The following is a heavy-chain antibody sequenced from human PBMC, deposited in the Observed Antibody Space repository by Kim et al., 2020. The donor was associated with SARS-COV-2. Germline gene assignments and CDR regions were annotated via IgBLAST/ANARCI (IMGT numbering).Heavy chain of an antibody. CDR3: ARGIAVDIGNFDY. CDR2: ISAYNGNT. CDR1: GYTFTSYG. V-gene: IGHV1-18*04. Sequence: ASVKVSCKASGYTFTSYGISWVRQAPGQGLEWMGWISAYNGNTNYAQKLQGRVTMTTDTSTSKPSMDLRSLRSDDTAVNYCARGIAVDIGNFDYWGLGPL. J-gene: IGHJ4*02. D-gene: IGHD6-19*01.